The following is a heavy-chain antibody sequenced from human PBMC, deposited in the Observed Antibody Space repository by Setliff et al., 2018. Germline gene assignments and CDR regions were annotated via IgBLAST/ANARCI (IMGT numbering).Heavy chain of an antibody. Sequence: TLSLTCAVSGGSISSSNWWSWVRQPPGKGLEWIGEIYHSGSTNYNPSLKSRVTISVDKSNNQFSLKLTSMTAADTAVYYCAKGGGRYHSDSWGQGILVTVSS. CDR2: IYHSGST. D-gene: IGHD1-1*01. V-gene: IGHV4-4*02. J-gene: IGHJ4*02. CDR1: GGSISSSNW. CDR3: AKGGGRYHSDS.